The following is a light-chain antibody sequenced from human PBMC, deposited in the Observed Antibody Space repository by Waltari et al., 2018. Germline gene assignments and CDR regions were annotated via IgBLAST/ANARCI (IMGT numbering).Light chain of an antibody. Sequence: DIQMTQSPSTMPASVGDRVTITCRASPVVTTWLAWYQQKQGRAPKVLIYKASGLERGVPSRFSGSGYGTEFTLTISSLQPDDFATYYCQQYGASFTFGQGTKLEIK. CDR2: KAS. V-gene: IGKV1-5*03. J-gene: IGKJ2*01. CDR1: PVVTTW. CDR3: QQYGASFT.